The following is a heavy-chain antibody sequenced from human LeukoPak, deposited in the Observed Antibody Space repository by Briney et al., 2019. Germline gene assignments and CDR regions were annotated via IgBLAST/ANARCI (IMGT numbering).Heavy chain of an antibody. Sequence: GGSLRLSCAVSGFTFNSYSMNWVRQAPGKGLEWVSYISRSTSSIYYADSVKGRFTISRDNAKDSLYLQMNSLRAEDTAVYYCAKARIAVAGTWYYFDYWGQGTLVTVSS. CDR3: AKARIAVAGTWYYFDY. V-gene: IGHV3-48*01. J-gene: IGHJ4*02. D-gene: IGHD6-19*01. CDR1: GFTFNSYS. CDR2: ISRSTSSI.